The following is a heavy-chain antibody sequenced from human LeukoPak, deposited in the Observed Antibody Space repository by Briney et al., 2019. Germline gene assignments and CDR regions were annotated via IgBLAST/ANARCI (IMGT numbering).Heavy chain of an antibody. J-gene: IGHJ3*02. V-gene: IGHV3-30*18. Sequence: PGGSLRLSCAASGFTFSSYGMHWVRQAPGKGLEWVAVISYDGSNKYYADSVKGRFTISRANSKNTLYLQMNSLRAEDTAVYYCAKDLSSGWHNDAFDIWGQGTMVTVSS. CDR2: ISYDGSNK. D-gene: IGHD6-19*01. CDR3: AKDLSSGWHNDAFDI. CDR1: GFTFSSYG.